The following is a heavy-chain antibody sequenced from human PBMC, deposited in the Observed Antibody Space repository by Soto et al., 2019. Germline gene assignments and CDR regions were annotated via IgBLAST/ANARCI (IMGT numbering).Heavy chain of an antibody. CDR2: MNPNSGNT. CDR3: ARERFLEWSDYYYYYGMDV. Sequence: ASVKVSCKGSGYTFTSYDINWVRQATGQGLEWMGWMNPNSGNTGYAQKFQGWVTMTRDTSISTAYMELSRLRSDDTAVYYCARERFLEWSDYYYYYGMDVWGQGTTVTVSS. D-gene: IGHD3-3*01. CDR1: GYTFTSYD. J-gene: IGHJ6*02. V-gene: IGHV1-8*01.